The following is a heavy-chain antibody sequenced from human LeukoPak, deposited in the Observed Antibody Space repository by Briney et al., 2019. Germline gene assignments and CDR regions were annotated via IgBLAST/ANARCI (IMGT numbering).Heavy chain of an antibody. D-gene: IGHD3-10*01. V-gene: IGHV3-73*01. CDR2: IRSTANGYAT. CDR3: TGNYYGSGSYADFDY. J-gene: IGHJ4*02. CDR1: GFTFSGSA. Sequence: GGSLRLSCAASGFTFSGSALHWVRQASGKGLEWVGRIRSTANGYATAYAASGKGRFTISRDDSKNTAYLQMDSLKTEDTAVYYCTGNYYGSGSYADFDYRGQGTLVTVSS.